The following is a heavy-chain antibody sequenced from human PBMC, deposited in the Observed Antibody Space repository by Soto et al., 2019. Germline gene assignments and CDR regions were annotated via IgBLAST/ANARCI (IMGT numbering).Heavy chain of an antibody. D-gene: IGHD2-15*01. CDR3: ARGRGGYCTGGTCYRWFDP. CDR1: GYSFSNYD. V-gene: IGHV1-8*01. Sequence: ASVKVSCKASGYSFSNYDTYWVRQAPGQGLEWMGWMNPNSGDTVYAQKFQGRVTMTRDASVSTPYMELSSLTSEGTAVYYCARGRGGYCTGGTCYRWFDPWGQGTLVTVSS. J-gene: IGHJ5*02. CDR2: MNPNSGDT.